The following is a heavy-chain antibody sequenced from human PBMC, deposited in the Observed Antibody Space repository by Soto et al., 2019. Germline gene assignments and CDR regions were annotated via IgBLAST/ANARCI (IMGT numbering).Heavy chain of an antibody. CDR3: ARGGGPYGDYYQGMDV. J-gene: IGHJ6*02. CDR2: IYYSGTS. CDR1: GGTMNNYY. V-gene: IGHV4-59*01. Sequence: SETLSLTCNVSGGTMNNYYWSWIRPSPGKGLEWIAYIYYSGTSNYSPSLRGRANISIDTSKKYFSLQLNSVTAADSAVYFCARGGGPYGDYYQGMDVWGQGTTVTVSS. D-gene: IGHD4-17*01.